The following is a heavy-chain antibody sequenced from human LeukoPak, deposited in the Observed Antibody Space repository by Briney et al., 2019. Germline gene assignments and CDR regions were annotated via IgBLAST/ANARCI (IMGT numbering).Heavy chain of an antibody. D-gene: IGHD3-10*01. Sequence: PGGSLRLSCVASGFSFSSYGMHWVRQAPGKGLEWVGVISNDGLHEYYTDSLKGRFTVSRDNLKNTLYLQMNSLRPEDTAVYYCAKEVGLYYFDFWGQGTLVTVSS. CDR3: AKEVGLYYFDF. J-gene: IGHJ4*02. V-gene: IGHV3-30*18. CDR2: ISNDGLHE. CDR1: GFSFSSYG.